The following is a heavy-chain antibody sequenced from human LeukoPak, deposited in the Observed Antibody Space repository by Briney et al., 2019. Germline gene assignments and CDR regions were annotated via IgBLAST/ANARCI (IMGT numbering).Heavy chain of an antibody. D-gene: IGHD5-18*01. CDR3: ARGSYGNINFDY. CDR2: INHSGST. Sequence: PSETLSLTCAVYVGSFSGYHWTWIRQSPGKGLEWIGEINHSGSTKYNPSLKSRVTISADTSKNQFSLKLTSVTAADTAVYYCARGSYGNINFDYWGQGTLVTVSS. J-gene: IGHJ4*02. V-gene: IGHV4-34*01. CDR1: VGSFSGYH.